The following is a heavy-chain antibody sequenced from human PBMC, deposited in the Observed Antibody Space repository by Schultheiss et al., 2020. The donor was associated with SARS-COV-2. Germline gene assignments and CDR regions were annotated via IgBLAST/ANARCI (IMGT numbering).Heavy chain of an antibody. Sequence: GGSLRLSCSASEFTFSDYAMHWVRQTPDTGLEWVAFISYDGNNKYYTDSVKGRFSISRDNSKNTLYLQMNSLRAEDTAVYYCARDGGVYGWSFEYYYGMDVWGQGTTVTVSS. V-gene: IGHV3-30*04. CDR3: ARDGGVYGWSFEYYYGMDV. CDR2: ISYDGNNK. CDR1: EFTFSDYA. J-gene: IGHJ6*02. D-gene: IGHD3-10*01.